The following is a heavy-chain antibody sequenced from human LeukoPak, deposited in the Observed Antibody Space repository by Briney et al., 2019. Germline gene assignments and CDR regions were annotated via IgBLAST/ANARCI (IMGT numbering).Heavy chain of an antibody. D-gene: IGHD1-7*01. Sequence: GGSLRLSCAASGSTFSLYDMHWVRQATGKSLEWVSGIGTVGDTYYADSVEGRFTISRENAKNSLSLQMDSLRAGDTAVYYCTRDLREGTTPDASDIWGQGTMVTVSS. CDR1: GSTFSLYD. V-gene: IGHV3-13*01. CDR2: IGTVGDT. J-gene: IGHJ3*02. CDR3: TRDLREGTTPDASDI.